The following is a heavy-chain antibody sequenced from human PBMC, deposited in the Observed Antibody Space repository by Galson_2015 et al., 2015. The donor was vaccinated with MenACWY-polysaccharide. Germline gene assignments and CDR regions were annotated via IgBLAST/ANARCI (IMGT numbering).Heavy chain of an antibody. CDR1: GGSITSGTDY. CDR3: ARAPRRYNRFGWFDY. CDR2: IGDSGTT. Sequence: TLSLTCTVSGGSITSGTDYWNWFRQRPGKGLEWIGYIGDSGTTNFNPSLRSRLFISLDTSNYQFSLNLRSVTAADTAVYYCARAPRRYNRFGWFDYWGQGILVTVSS. D-gene: IGHD6-19*01. V-gene: IGHV4-30-4*08. J-gene: IGHJ4*02.